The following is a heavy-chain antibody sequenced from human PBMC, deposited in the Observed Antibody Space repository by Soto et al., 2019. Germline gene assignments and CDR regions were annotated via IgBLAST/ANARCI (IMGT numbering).Heavy chain of an antibody. CDR2: IKPDGSAT. CDR1: DFTFRNYW. Sequence: EVQLVESGGDLVQPGGSLRLSCATSDFTFRNYWMNWVRQAPGKGLEWVANIKPDGSATNYVDSVKGRFTISRDNSKNMLFLQMNSLRAEDTAIYYRAKKANSGPGSQYFDNWGQGTLVTVSS. J-gene: IGHJ4*02. CDR3: AKKANSGPGSQYFDN. V-gene: IGHV3-7*03. D-gene: IGHD3-10*01.